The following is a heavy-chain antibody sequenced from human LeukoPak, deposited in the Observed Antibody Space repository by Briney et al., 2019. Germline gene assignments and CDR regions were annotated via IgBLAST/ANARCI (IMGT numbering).Heavy chain of an antibody. V-gene: IGHV4-38-2*02. CDR3: ARSPVLDAFDI. CDR1: GYSISSGYY. J-gene: IGHJ3*02. Sequence: SETLSLTCTVSGYSISSGYYWGWIRQPPGKGLEWIGSFYHSVSTYYNPSLKSRVTISVDTSKNQFSLKLSSVAAADTAVYYCARSPVLDAFDIWGQGTMVTVSS. CDR2: FYHSVST.